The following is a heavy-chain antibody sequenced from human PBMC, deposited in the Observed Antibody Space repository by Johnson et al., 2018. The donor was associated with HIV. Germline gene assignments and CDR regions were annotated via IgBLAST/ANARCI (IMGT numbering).Heavy chain of an antibody. Sequence: VQLVESGGGLVKPGGSLRLSCAGSGFTFSDYFMSYIRQAPGKGLEWISYISSSGSPIYYADSVKGRFTLSRDNTKHSLYLQMNSLRAEDTALYYCAKDASSGWAGAFDIWGQGTMVTVSS. J-gene: IGHJ3*02. CDR1: GFTFSDYF. D-gene: IGHD6-19*01. V-gene: IGHV3-11*04. CDR2: ISSSGSPI. CDR3: AKDASSGWAGAFDI.